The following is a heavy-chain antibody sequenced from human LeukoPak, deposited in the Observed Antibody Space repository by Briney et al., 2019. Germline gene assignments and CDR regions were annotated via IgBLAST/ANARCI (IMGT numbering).Heavy chain of an antibody. CDR3: STGGYDEDY. CDR1: GFTFSNAW. D-gene: IGHD3-3*01. V-gene: IGHV3-15*01. J-gene: IGHJ4*02. CDR2: IKSKVDGGTT. Sequence: PGGSLRLSRAGSGFTFSNAWMNWVRQAPGKGLEWVGRIKSKVDGGTTDYAAPVKGRFTISRDDPKNTVYLQMNSLKTEDTAVYYCSTGGYDEDYWGQGTLVTVSS.